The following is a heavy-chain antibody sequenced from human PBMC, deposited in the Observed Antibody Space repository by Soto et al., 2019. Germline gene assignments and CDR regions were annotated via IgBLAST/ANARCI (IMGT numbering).Heavy chain of an antibody. D-gene: IGHD3-22*01. CDR2: IWYDGSNK. V-gene: IGHV3-33*08. CDR3: ARDLLGYYSLPFDY. Sequence: GGSLRLSCTTSGFTFNTYGMHWVRQAPGKGLEWVAIIWYDGSNKYYADSVKGRFTISRDNAKNSLYLQMNSLRDEDTAVYYCARDLLGYYSLPFDYWGQRTPVTVSS. J-gene: IGHJ4*02. CDR1: GFTFNTYG.